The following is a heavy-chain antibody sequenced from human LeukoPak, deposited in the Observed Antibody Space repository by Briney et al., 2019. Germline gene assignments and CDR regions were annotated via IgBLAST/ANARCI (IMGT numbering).Heavy chain of an antibody. CDR1: GGSISSYY. CDR3: ARVYYYYYMDV. Sequence: SETLSLTCTVSGGSISSYYWSWIRQPPGKGLEWIGYIYYSGSTNYNPSLKSRVTISVDTSKNQFSLKLSSVTAADTAVYYCARVYYYYYMDVWGKGTTVTVSS. CDR2: IYYSGST. J-gene: IGHJ6*03. V-gene: IGHV4-59*01.